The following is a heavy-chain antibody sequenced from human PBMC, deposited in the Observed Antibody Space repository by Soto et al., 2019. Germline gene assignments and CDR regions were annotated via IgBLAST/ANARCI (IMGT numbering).Heavy chain of an antibody. CDR3: ASDRFRGTYYLRGVTYFFEE. Sequence: GGSLRLSCVTYGLTFTDYWMSWVRQAPGKGLEWVANIKQDESEKNYLDSVKGRFTISRDDAKNSLYLQMNSLRAEDTAVYYCASDRFRGTYYLRGVTYFFEEWGQGAPVTVSS. D-gene: IGHD1-26*01. V-gene: IGHV3-7*03. J-gene: IGHJ4*02. CDR1: GLTFTDYW. CDR2: IKQDESEK.